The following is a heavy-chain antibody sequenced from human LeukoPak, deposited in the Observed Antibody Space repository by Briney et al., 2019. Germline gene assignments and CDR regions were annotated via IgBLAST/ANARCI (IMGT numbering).Heavy chain of an antibody. Sequence: SETLSLTCAVYGASFSYDYWSWIRQAPGKGLEWIGYIYHSGSTYYNPSLKSRVTISVDRSKNQFSLKLSSVTAADTAVYYCARVRRAVRGVITNWFDPWGQGTLVTVSS. CDR2: IYHSGST. CDR3: ARVRRAVRGVITNWFDP. D-gene: IGHD3-10*02. V-gene: IGHV4-34*01. CDR1: GASFSYDY. J-gene: IGHJ5*02.